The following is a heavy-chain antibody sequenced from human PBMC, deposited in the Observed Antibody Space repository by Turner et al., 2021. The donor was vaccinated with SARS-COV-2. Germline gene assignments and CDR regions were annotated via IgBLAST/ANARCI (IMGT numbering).Heavy chain of an antibody. CDR1: GGSISSSTYY. D-gene: IGHD5-18*01. Sequence: LQLQESGPGLEKPSETLSLTCTVSGGSISSSTYYWGWIRQHPGKGLEWIGNIYYSGSTYYNPSLKSRVTISVDTSKNQFSLKLSSVTAADTAVYYCARLMDTAMDYYGMDVWGQGTTVTVSS. V-gene: IGHV4-39*01. CDR3: ARLMDTAMDYYGMDV. CDR2: IYYSGST. J-gene: IGHJ6*02.